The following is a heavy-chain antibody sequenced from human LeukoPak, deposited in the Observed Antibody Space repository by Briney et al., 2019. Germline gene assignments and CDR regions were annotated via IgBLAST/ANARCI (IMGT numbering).Heavy chain of an antibody. CDR1: GFTFSSYG. J-gene: IGHJ3*02. D-gene: IGHD5-24*01. CDR3: AKVEMRAGFDAFDI. CDR2: IRYDGSNK. Sequence: GGSLRLSCAASGFTFSSYGMHWVRQAQGKGLEWVAFIRYDGSNKYYADSVKGRFTISRDNSKNTLYLQMNSLRAEDTAVYYCAKVEMRAGFDAFDIWGQGTMVTVSS. V-gene: IGHV3-30*02.